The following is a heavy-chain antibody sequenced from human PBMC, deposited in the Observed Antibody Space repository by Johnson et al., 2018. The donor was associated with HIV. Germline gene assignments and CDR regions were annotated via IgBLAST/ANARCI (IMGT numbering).Heavy chain of an antibody. D-gene: IGHD4-23*01. J-gene: IGHJ3*02. V-gene: IGHV3-30*04. Sequence: QVQLVESGGGVVQPGRSLRLSCAASGFTFSSYAMNWVRQAPGKGLEWVALMSYDGSNKYYADSVKGRFTVSRDNSKNTLYLQMNSLRADDTAVYYCAKESETYGGNIGFQHAFDIWGQGTMVTVSS. CDR3: AKESETYGGNIGFQHAFDI. CDR1: GFTFSSYA. CDR2: MSYDGSNK.